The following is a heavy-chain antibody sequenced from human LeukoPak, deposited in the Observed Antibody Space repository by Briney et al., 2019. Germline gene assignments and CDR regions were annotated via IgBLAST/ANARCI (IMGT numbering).Heavy chain of an antibody. Sequence: PGGSLRLSCAASGVPISGYWMSWVRQAPGKGLEWVANIKQDASEIYYVASVRGRFTISRDNAKNSVFLQMNSLRAEDTAVYYCARSPDPVGYFDYWGQGTLVTVSS. J-gene: IGHJ4*02. CDR2: IKQDASEI. CDR1: GVPISGYW. V-gene: IGHV3-7*01. D-gene: IGHD1-26*01. CDR3: ARSPDPVGYFDY.